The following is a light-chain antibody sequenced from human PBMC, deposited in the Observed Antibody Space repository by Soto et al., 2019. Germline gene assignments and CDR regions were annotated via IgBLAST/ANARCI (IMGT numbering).Light chain of an antibody. J-gene: IGKJ1*01. CDR2: GAS. Sequence: EIVLTQSPGTLSLSPWERATLSCRASQSVSSSYLAWYQQKPGQAPRLLIYGASSRATGIPDRFSGSGSGTDFTLTISRLEPEDFAVYYCQQYGNSRTFGQGTKVEIK. CDR3: QQYGNSRT. CDR1: QSVSSSY. V-gene: IGKV3-20*01.